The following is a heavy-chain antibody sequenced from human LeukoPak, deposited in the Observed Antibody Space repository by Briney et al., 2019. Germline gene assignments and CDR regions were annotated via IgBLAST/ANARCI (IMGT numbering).Heavy chain of an antibody. J-gene: IGHJ4*02. CDR3: AGAYNWNDPSYFDY. V-gene: IGHV1-69*13. CDR2: IIPIFGTA. Sequence: SVKVSCKASGGTFTSYAISWVRQAPGQGLEWMGGIIPIFGTANYAQKFQGRVTITADESTSTAYMELSSLRSEDTAVYYCAGAYNWNDPSYFDYWGQGTLVTVSS. D-gene: IGHD1-1*01. CDR1: GGTFTSYA.